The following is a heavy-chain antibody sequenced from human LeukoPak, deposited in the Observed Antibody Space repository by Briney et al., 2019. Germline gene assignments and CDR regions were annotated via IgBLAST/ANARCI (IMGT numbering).Heavy chain of an antibody. CDR2: INPNSGGT. Sequence: GASVKVSCKASGYTFTGYYMHWVRQAPGQGLEWMGWINPNSGGTKYAQKFQGRVTMTRDTSISTAYMELSRLRSDDTAVYYCARNNGQQLAFDYWGQGTLVTVSS. V-gene: IGHV1-2*02. CDR3: ARNNGQQLAFDY. J-gene: IGHJ4*02. D-gene: IGHD6-13*01. CDR1: GYTFTGYY.